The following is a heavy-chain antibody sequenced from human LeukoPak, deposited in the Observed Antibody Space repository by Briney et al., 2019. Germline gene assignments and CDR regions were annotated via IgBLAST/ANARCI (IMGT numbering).Heavy chain of an antibody. CDR2: ISYDGSNK. D-gene: IGHD4-17*01. CDR1: GITFSSSW. J-gene: IGHJ4*02. CDR3: ASALGTVTPWEVLGDY. V-gene: IGHV3-30*14. Sequence: GGSLRLSCVVSGITFSSSWMSWVRQAPGKGLEWVAVISYDGSNKYYADSVKGRFTISRDNSKNTLYLQMNSLRAEDTAVYYCASALGTVTPWEVLGDYWGQGTLVTVSS.